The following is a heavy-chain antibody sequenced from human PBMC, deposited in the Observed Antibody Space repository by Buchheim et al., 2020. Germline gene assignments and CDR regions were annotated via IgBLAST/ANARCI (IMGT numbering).Heavy chain of an antibody. Sequence: QVQLVESGGGEVQPGRSLRLSCAGSGLTFSAYGMHWVRQAPGKGLEWVAVISYNGNEIYYADSVKGRFTISRDNSKNTLDLQMNSLRAEDTAVYYCAGGWYYFDYWGQGTL. J-gene: IGHJ4*02. CDR2: ISYNGNEI. CDR1: GLTFSAYG. CDR3: AGGWYYFDY. D-gene: IGHD6-19*01. V-gene: IGHV3-30*03.